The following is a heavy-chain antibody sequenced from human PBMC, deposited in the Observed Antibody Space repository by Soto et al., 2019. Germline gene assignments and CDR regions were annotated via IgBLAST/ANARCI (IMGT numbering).Heavy chain of an antibody. CDR2: IYYSGST. CDR1: GGSISSYY. CDR3: ATSGYCSRTSCYSFDY. J-gene: IGHJ4*02. D-gene: IGHD2-2*01. Sequence: ETLSLTCTVSGGSISSYYWSWIRQPPGKGLEWIGYIYYSGSTNYNPSLKSRVTLSIDASKNQFSLRLTSVTAADTAVYYCATSGYCSRTSCYSFDYWGQGVLVTVSS. V-gene: IGHV4-59*08.